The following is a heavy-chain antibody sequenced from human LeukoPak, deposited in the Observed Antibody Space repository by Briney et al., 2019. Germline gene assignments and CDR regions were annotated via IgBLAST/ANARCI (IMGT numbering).Heavy chain of an antibody. CDR3: AKGRYDYVWGSYQDY. J-gene: IGHJ4*02. V-gene: IGHV3-23*01. D-gene: IGHD3-16*02. Sequence: GGSLRLSCAASGFTFSSYSMNWVRQAPGKGLEWVSAISGSGSSTYYADSVKGRFTISRDNSKNTLFLQMNSLRAEDTAVYYCAKGRYDYVWGSYQDYWGQGTLVTVSS. CDR2: ISGSGSST. CDR1: GFTFSSYS.